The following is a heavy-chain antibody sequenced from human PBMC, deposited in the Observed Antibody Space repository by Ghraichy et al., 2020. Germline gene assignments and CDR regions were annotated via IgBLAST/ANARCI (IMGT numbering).Heavy chain of an antibody. V-gene: IGHV4-59*01. CDR3: ARHYGGNSFPYYFDY. CDR2: IYYSGST. Sequence: SETLSLTCTVSGGSISSYYWSWIRQPPGKGLEWIGYIYYSGSTNYNPSLKSRVTISVDTSKNQFSLKLSSVTAADTAVYYCARHYGGNSFPYYFDYWGQGTLVTVSS. J-gene: IGHJ4*02. CDR1: GGSISSYY. D-gene: IGHD4-23*01.